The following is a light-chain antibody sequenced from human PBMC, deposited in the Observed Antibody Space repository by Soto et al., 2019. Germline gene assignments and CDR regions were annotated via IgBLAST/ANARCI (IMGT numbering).Light chain of an antibody. V-gene: IGKV3-15*01. CDR2: GAS. J-gene: IGKJ1*01. Sequence: EIVMTQSPATLSVSPGERATLSCRASQSVSSNLAWYQPKPGQAHRLLIDGASTRSTGIPARFSGSGSGTEVTLTLSSLQSEDFAVYYCQQYNNWPPWTFGQGNKVAIK. CDR3: QQYNNWPPWT. CDR1: QSVSSN.